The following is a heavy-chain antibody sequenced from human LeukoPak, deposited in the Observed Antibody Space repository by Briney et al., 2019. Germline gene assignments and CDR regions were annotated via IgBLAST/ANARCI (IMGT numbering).Heavy chain of an antibody. CDR1: GGTFSSYA. J-gene: IGHJ6*03. Sequence: SVKVSCKASGGTFSSYAISWVRQAPGQGLEWMGGIIPIFGTANYAQKFQGRVTITADESTSTAYMELSSLRSEDTAVYYCARSSYDFWSGYLYYYYYYYMDVWGKGTTVIVSS. CDR2: IIPIFGTA. V-gene: IGHV1-69*13. D-gene: IGHD3-3*01. CDR3: ARSSYDFWSGYLYYYYYYYMDV.